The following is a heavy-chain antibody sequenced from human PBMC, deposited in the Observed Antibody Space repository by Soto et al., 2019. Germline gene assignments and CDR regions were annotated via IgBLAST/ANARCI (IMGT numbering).Heavy chain of an antibody. CDR3: ARKDYYGSGIYYFDS. CDR2: LNPANGDT. CDR1: GYTFTRYP. D-gene: IGHD3-10*01. J-gene: IGHJ4*02. Sequence: ASVKVSCKASGYTFTRYPIHWVRQAPGQGLEWMGWLNPANGDTGYSQNFQGRFTITRDTSASTAYMEMNSLRSEDTAVYYCARKDYYGSGIYYFDSWGQGTQVTVSS. V-gene: IGHV1-3*01.